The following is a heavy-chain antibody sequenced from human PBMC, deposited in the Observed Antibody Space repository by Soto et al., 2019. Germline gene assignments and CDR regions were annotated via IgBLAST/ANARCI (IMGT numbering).Heavy chain of an antibody. V-gene: IGHV3-33*01. CDR2: KWFFASGGNE. J-gene: IGHJ4*02. D-gene: IGHD1-26*01. CDR1: VFTFSNYG. Sequence: PVGSLRLSCATSVFTFSNYGIHWVRHSPGKGLEWVAVKWFFASGGNEYYADSVKGRFAISRDDSKQTAYLEMKSLRAEDTAVYYCGRDTYRGDRYYLDLWGQGTQVNVSS. CDR3: GRDTYRGDRYYLDL.